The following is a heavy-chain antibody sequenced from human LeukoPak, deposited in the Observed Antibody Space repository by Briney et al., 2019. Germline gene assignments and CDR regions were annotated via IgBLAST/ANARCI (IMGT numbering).Heavy chain of an antibody. J-gene: IGHJ5*02. CDR1: GYTFTGYY. CDR2: INPNSGGT. Sequence: ASVKVSCKASGYTFTGYYMHWVRQAPGQGLEWMGWINPNSGGTNYAQKFQGRVTMTRDTSISTAYMELSRLRSDDTAVYYCAREEWELRESWFDPWGQGTLVTVSS. V-gene: IGHV1-2*02. D-gene: IGHD1-26*01. CDR3: AREEWELRESWFDP.